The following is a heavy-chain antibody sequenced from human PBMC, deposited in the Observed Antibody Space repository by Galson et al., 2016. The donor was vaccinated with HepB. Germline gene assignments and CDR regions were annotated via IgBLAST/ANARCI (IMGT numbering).Heavy chain of an antibody. D-gene: IGHD3-16*02. J-gene: IGHJ4*02. Sequence: RQAPGKELVWVSTIGGSGDNTYYADSVKGRFTIPRDNSMNTLYLQMNSLRAEDTAVYYCAKDLLSDYVWGSYRFQDWGQGAPVTVSS. CDR2: IGGSGDNT. V-gene: IGHV3-23*01. CDR3: AKDLLSDYVWGSYRFQD.